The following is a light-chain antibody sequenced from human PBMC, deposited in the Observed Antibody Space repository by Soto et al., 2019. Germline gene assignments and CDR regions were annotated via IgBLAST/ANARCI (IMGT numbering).Light chain of an antibody. CDR1: SSDVGGYNF. J-gene: IGLJ1*01. CDR2: EVT. Sequence: QSALTQPPSASGSPGQSVTISCTGTSSDVGGYNFVSWYQQHPGKAPQLIIYEVTKRPSGVPDRFSGSKSGNTASLTVSGLQTEDEADYYCSSYAATNNYGFGSGTKV. V-gene: IGLV2-8*01. CDR3: SSYAATNNYG.